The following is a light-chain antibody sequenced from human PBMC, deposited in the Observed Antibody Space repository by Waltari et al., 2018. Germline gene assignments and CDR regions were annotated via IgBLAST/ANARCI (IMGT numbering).Light chain of an antibody. CDR1: QSISNY. J-gene: IGKJ4*01. CDR2: AAS. V-gene: IGKV1-39*01. Sequence: DIQMTQSPSSLSTSVGDRVTITCRASQSISNYLNWYQQKPGKAPKLLIYAASTLQSGVPSRFSGSGSGTDFTLTISSLQPEDFVTYYCQQSYSTPPTFGGGTKVEIK. CDR3: QQSYSTPPT.